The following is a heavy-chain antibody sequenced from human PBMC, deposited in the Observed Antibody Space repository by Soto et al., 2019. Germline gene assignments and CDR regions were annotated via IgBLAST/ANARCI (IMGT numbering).Heavy chain of an antibody. CDR1: GFTFSSYG. CDR3: ARGPAAGSKYYSYSYMDA. J-gene: IGHJ6*03. D-gene: IGHD6-13*01. CDR2: IWYDGSNK. V-gene: IGHV3-33*01. Sequence: GGSLRLSCAASGFTFSSYGMHWVRQAPGKGLEWVAVIWYDGSNKYYADSVKGRFTISRDNSKNALYLQMNSLRAEDTAVYYCARGPAAGSKYYSYSYMDAWGKGTAVTVSS.